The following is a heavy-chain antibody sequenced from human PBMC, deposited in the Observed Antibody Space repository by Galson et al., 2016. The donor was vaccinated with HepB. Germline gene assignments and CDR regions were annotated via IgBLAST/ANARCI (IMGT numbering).Heavy chain of an antibody. J-gene: IGHJ2*01. Sequence: SETLSLTCTVSDGSISFYSWSWFRQPPGKGLEWIAFISYSGSTNYSPSLKGRVTISVDASKNQISLSLTSVTAADTAVYSCAREKTGPTRSAYFDLWGRGTLTTVSS. CDR3: AREKTGPTRSAYFDL. CDR1: DGSISFYS. V-gene: IGHV4-59*01. CDR2: ISYSGST. D-gene: IGHD1-26*01.